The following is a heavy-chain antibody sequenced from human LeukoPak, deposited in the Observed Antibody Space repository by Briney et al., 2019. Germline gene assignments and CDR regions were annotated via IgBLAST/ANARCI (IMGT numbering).Heavy chain of an antibody. J-gene: IGHJ5*02. CDR3: ARENVISSGSYYHWFDP. D-gene: IGHD1-26*01. V-gene: IGHV4-38-2*02. Sequence: KPSETLSLTCTVSGYSISTGYYWDWIRQPPGKGLEWIGTFYHGGSTYYNPSLKSRVTISVDTPKNQFSLKLSSVTAADTAVYYCARENVISSGSYYHWFDPWGQGTLVTVSS. CDR2: FYHGGST. CDR1: GYSISTGYY.